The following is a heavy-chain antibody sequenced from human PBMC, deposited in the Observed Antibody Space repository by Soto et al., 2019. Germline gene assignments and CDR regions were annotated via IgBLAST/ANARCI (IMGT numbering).Heavy chain of an antibody. Sequence: EVQLVESGGGLVQPGGSLRLSCAASGFSFSSYWMHWVRQAPGKGLVWVSRINSDGSRTSYADAVKGRFTISRDNAKNTLYLQMNTLIAEDTAVYYCAREAMVTYFDYWGQGTLVTVSS. CDR1: GFSFSSYW. J-gene: IGHJ4*02. CDR3: AREAMVTYFDY. CDR2: INSDGSRT. V-gene: IGHV3-74*01. D-gene: IGHD4-17*01.